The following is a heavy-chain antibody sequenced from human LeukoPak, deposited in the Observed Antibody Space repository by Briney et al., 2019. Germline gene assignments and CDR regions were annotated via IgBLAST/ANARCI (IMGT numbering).Heavy chain of an antibody. CDR2: ITNSGTTI. CDR1: GFTFSDYY. CDR3: AREGYYDSSGYGVGY. V-gene: IGHV3-11*01. D-gene: IGHD3-22*01. J-gene: IGHJ4*02. Sequence: GGSLRLSCAASGFTFSDYYMSWIRQAPGKGLEWISYITNSGTTIYYADSVKGRFTISRDNAKNSLYLQMNSLRAEDTAVYYCAREGYYDSSGYGVGYWGQGTLVTVSP.